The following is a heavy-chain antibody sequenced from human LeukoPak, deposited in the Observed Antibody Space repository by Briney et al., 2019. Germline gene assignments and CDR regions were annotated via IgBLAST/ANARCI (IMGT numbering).Heavy chain of an antibody. J-gene: IGHJ4*02. Sequence: GGSLRLSCAVSGFTFSDYFMTWIRQAPGKGLEWVSYIGGSGSNKYYADSVKGRFTISRDNAKNSLYLQMNSLRVEDTAGYYCATSQSSVAGIVGDWGQGTLVTVSS. CDR2: IGGSGSNK. CDR1: GFTFSDYF. V-gene: IGHV3-11*04. D-gene: IGHD6-19*01. CDR3: ATSQSSVAGIVGD.